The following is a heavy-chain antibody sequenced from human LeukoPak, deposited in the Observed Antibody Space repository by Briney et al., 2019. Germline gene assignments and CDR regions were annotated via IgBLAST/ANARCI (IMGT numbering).Heavy chain of an antibody. Sequence: GGSLRLSCAASGFTFNSYWRTWVRQAPGKGLEWVANIKQDGSEKYYVDSVKGRFTISRDNAKNSLYLQMNSLRVEDTAVYYGAREVYSKVVFDYWGQGTLVTVSS. CDR3: AREVYSKVVFDY. CDR2: IKQDGSEK. J-gene: IGHJ4*02. V-gene: IGHV3-7*04. CDR1: GFTFNSYW. D-gene: IGHD2-15*01.